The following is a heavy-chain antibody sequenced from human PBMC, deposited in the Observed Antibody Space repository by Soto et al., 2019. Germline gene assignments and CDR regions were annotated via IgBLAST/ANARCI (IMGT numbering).Heavy chain of an antibody. CDR3: AKGGPGITMIVVVYKLFDY. Sequence: GGSLRLSCAASGFTFSSYAMSWVRQAPGKGLEWVSAISGSGGSTYYADSVKGRFTISRDNSKNTLYLQMNSLRAEDTAVYYCAKGGPGITMIVVVYKLFDYWGQGTLVTXSS. CDR1: GFTFSSYA. D-gene: IGHD3-22*01. J-gene: IGHJ4*02. CDR2: ISGSGGST. V-gene: IGHV3-23*01.